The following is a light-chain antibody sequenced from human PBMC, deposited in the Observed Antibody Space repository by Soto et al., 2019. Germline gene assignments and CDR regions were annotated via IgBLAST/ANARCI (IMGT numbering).Light chain of an antibody. V-gene: IGKV1-5*03. CDR1: QSISSW. Sequence: DIQMTQSPSTLSASVGDRVTITCRASQSISSWLAWYQQKPGKAPKLLIYKASSLESGVPSRFSGSGSGTEXXXXXXXXXXXXXATYYCQQYNSYYTFGQGTKLEIK. CDR2: KAS. J-gene: IGKJ2*01. CDR3: QQYNSYYT.